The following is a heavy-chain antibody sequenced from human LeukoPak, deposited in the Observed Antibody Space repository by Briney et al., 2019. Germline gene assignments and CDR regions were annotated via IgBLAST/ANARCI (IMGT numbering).Heavy chain of an antibody. V-gene: IGHV3-74*01. CDR3: VVDLSGSADY. J-gene: IGHJ4*02. CDR2: TNEHGTII. Sequence: GGSLRLSCAASGFSFSNYWFHWVRQAPGEGLVWVSRTNEHGTIINYGDSVKGRFTISRDNAKNTLYLQMNSLRTEDSALYYCVVDLSGSADYWGQGTLVTVSS. D-gene: IGHD3-10*01. CDR1: GFSFSNYW.